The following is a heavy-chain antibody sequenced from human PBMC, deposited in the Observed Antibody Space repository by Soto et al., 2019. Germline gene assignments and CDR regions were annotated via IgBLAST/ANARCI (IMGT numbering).Heavy chain of an antibody. CDR3: ARVSAAGRVY. J-gene: IGHJ4*02. D-gene: IGHD6-13*01. CDR2: INIDGSST. CDR1: GFTFSSYW. Sequence: GGSLRLSCAASGFTFSSYWMHWVRQAPGKGLVWVSRINIDGSSTNYADSVKGRFTISRDNAKNTLYLQMNSLRAEDTAVYYCARVSAAGRVYWGQGTLVTVSS. V-gene: IGHV3-74*01.